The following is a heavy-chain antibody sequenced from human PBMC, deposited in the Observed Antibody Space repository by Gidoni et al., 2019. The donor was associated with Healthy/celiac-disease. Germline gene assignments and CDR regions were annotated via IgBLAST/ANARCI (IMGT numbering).Heavy chain of an antibody. J-gene: IGHJ6*02. V-gene: IGHV1-3*01. Sequence: QVQLVQSGAEVKKPGASVKVSCKASGYTFTSYAMHWVRQAPGQRLEWMGWINAGNGNTKYSQKFQSRVTITRDTSASTAYMELSSLRSEDTAVYYCARSQRSRKRFLEWLIGMDVWGQGTTVTVSS. CDR2: INAGNGNT. CDR1: GYTFTSYA. CDR3: ARSQRSRKRFLEWLIGMDV. D-gene: IGHD3-3*01.